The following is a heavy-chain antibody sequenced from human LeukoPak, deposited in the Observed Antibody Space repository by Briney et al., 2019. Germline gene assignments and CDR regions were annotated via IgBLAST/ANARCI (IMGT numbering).Heavy chain of an antibody. CDR1: GGSISSYY. Sequence: PSETLSLTCTASGGSISSYYWSWIRQPPGKGLEWIGYIYYSGSTNYNPSLKSRVTISVDTSKNQFSLKLSSVTAADTAVYYCARVVAAAAGTFDYWGQGTLVTVSS. CDR3: ARVVAAAAGTFDY. J-gene: IGHJ4*02. D-gene: IGHD6-13*01. CDR2: IYYSGST. V-gene: IGHV4-59*01.